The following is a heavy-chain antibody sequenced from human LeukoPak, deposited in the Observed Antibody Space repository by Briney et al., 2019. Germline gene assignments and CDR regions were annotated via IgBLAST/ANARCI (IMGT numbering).Heavy chain of an antibody. V-gene: IGHV3-11*01. J-gene: IGHJ4*02. CDR1: GFSFSDYY. Sequence: PGGSLRLSCAASGFSFSDYYMSWFRQAPGKGLEWISYISSGGRTIHYAESVKGRLTISRDNAKNSLYLQIDSLRVEDTAVYYCARPLRSGYCLAFDYWGQGTLVTVSS. D-gene: IGHD3-22*01. CDR2: ISSGGRTI. CDR3: ARPLRSGYCLAFDY.